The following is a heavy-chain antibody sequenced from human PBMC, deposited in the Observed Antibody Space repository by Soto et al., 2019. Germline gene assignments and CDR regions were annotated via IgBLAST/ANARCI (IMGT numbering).Heavy chain of an antibody. CDR1: GGSVSHYY. CDR3: ARIKSGYSYGSIIDF. CDR2: IFYSGST. D-gene: IGHD5-18*01. J-gene: IGHJ4*02. V-gene: IGHV4-59*02. Sequence: KASETLSLTCTVSGGSVSHYYWGWIRQPPGKGLEWIGYIFYSGSTNYNPSLKSRVTISVDTSKGQFSLKVRSVTAADTAVYFCARIKSGYSYGSIIDFWGKGTLVTVSS.